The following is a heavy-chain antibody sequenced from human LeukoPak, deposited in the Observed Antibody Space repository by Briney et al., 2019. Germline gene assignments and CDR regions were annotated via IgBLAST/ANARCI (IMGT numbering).Heavy chain of an antibody. D-gene: IGHD3-3*01. V-gene: IGHV3-23*01. Sequence: GGSLRLSCAASGFTFSDYYMSWVRQAPGKGLEWVSGISGSAGSTYYADSVKGRFTISRDNSKNTLYLQMSGLRAEDTAIYFCAKGSPYDFWSGYYADYWGQGTLVTVSS. CDR3: AKGSPYDFWSGYYADY. J-gene: IGHJ4*02. CDR2: ISGSAGST. CDR1: GFTFSDYY.